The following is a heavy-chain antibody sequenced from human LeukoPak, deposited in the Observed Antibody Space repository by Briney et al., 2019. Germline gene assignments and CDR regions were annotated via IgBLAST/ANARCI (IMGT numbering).Heavy chain of an antibody. D-gene: IGHD5-12*01. CDR1: GGTFSSYA. CDR3: ARDEIVATNYYYYGMDV. J-gene: IGHJ6*02. Sequence: SVKVSCKASGGTFSSYAISWVRQAPGQGLEWMGGIIPIFGTANYAQKFQGRVTITADESTSTVYMELSSLRSEDTAVYYCARDEIVATNYYYYGMDVWGQGTTVTVSS. V-gene: IGHV1-69*13. CDR2: IIPIFGTA.